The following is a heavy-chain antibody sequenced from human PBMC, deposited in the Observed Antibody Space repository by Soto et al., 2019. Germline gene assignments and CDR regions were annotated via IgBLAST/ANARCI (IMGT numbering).Heavy chain of an antibody. CDR3: AKDRVSSSSYYYYGMDV. J-gene: IGHJ6*02. D-gene: IGHD6-13*01. V-gene: IGHV3-23*01. CDR1: GFTFSSYA. CDR2: ISGSGGST. Sequence: EVQLLESGGGLVQPGGSLRLSCAASGFTFSSYAMSWVRQAPGKGLEWVSAISGSGGSTYYADSVKGRFTISRDNSKNTLYLQMNSLRADDTAVYYCAKDRVSSSSYYYYGMDVWGQGTTVTVSS.